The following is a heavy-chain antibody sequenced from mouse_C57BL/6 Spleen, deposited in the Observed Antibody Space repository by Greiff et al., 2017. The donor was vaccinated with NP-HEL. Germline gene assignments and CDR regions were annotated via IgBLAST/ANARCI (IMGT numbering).Heavy chain of an antibody. Sequence: QVQLQQSGAELVRPGSSVKLSCKASGYTFTSYWMHWVKQRPIQGLEWIGNIDPSDSETHYNQKFKDKATLTVDKSSSTAYMQLSSLTSEDSAVYYCARGVTTVVDYWGQGTTLTVSS. CDR3: ARGVTTVVDY. CDR2: IDPSDSET. CDR1: GYTFTSYW. J-gene: IGHJ2*01. V-gene: IGHV1-52*01. D-gene: IGHD1-1*01.